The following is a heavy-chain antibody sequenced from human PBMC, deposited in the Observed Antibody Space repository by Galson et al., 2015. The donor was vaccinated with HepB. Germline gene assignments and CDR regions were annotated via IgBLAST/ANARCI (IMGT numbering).Heavy chain of an antibody. CDR2: IIPILGIA. Sequence: SVKVSCKASGGTFSSYAISWVRQAPGQGLEWMGGIIPILGIANYAQKFQGRVTITADKSTSTAYMELSSLRSEDTAVYYCARSPPGEEQLVRYYYYMDVWGKGTTVTVSS. CDR1: GGTFSSYA. CDR3: ARSPPGEEQLVRYYYYMDV. J-gene: IGHJ6*03. V-gene: IGHV1-69*10. D-gene: IGHD6-13*01.